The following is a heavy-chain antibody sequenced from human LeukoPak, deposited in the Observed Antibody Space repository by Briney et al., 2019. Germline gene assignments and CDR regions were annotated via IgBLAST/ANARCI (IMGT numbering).Heavy chain of an antibody. Sequence: PSETLSLTCIVSGGSISSYYWSWIRQSPGKGLEWIGYIYYSGSTNYNPSLKSRVTISVDTSKNQFSLKLSSVTAADTAVYYCAKGQGLSHTSGWYAYYYYGMDVWGQGTTVTVSS. CDR3: AKGQGLSHTSGWYAYYYYGMDV. CDR1: GGSISSYY. V-gene: IGHV4-59*01. D-gene: IGHD6-19*01. J-gene: IGHJ6*02. CDR2: IYYSGST.